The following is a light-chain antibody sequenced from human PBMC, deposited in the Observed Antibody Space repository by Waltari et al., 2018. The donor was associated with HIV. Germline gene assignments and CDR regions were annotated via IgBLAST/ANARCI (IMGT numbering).Light chain of an antibody. J-gene: IGKJ3*01. CDR2: DAS. CDR3: QQRSNWLFT. Sequence: EIVLTQSPATLSLSPGERATLFCRASQSVSSYLAWYQQKPGQAPRLLIYDASNRATGIPARFSGSGSGTDFTLTISSLEPEDFVVYYCQQRSNWLFTFGPGTKVDIK. CDR1: QSVSSY. V-gene: IGKV3-11*01.